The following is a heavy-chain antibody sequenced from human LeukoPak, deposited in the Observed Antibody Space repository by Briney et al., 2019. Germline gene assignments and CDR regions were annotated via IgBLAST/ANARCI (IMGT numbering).Heavy chain of an antibody. V-gene: IGHV4-38-2*02. Sequence: SETLSLTCTVSGYSISSGYYWGWIRQPPGKGLEWIGSIYHSGSTYYNPSLKSRVTISVDTSKNQFSLKLSSVTAADTAVYYCASPRIAVAGTVGYWGQGTLVTVSS. CDR2: IYHSGST. J-gene: IGHJ4*02. CDR3: ASPRIAVAGTVGY. D-gene: IGHD6-19*01. CDR1: GYSISSGYY.